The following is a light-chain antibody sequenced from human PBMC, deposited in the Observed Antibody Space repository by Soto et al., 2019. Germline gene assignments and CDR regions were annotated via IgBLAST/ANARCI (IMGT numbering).Light chain of an antibody. V-gene: IGKV3-20*01. CDR2: GAS. CDR3: QQYGSSPRT. J-gene: IGKJ1*01. Sequence: EIVLTQSPGTLSLSPGERATLSCRASQSVSSSYLAWYQQKPGQAPRLLIYGASSRATGIPDRFSGSGSGKDLTLTISRLETEDFAVYYCQQYGSSPRTFGQGTKVEIK. CDR1: QSVSSSY.